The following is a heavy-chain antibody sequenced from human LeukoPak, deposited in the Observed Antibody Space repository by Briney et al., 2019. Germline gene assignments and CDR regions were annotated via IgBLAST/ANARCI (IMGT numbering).Heavy chain of an antibody. D-gene: IGHD3-3*01. CDR3: GREGVLRWNDSFDI. V-gene: IGHV3-48*03. Sequence: GGFLRLSCGGSGFIFGTYEMNWIRQAPGKGLEWISYISSVGSAIHYSDSVKGRFTISRDNVESSVYLQMNSLRAEDTGIYYWGREGVLRWNDSFDIWGQRTMVTVPS. CDR1: GFIFGTYE. CDR2: ISSVGSAI. J-gene: IGHJ3*02.